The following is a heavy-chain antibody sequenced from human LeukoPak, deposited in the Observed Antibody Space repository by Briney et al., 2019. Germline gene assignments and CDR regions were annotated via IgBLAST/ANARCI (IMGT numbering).Heavy chain of an antibody. CDR2: IIPIFGTA. CDR3: AGGAYQLSLTYYYYMDV. V-gene: IGHV1-69*05. J-gene: IGHJ6*03. D-gene: IGHD2-2*01. Sequence: ASVKVSCKASGGTFSSYAISWVRQAPGQGLEWMGGIIPIFGTANYAQKFQGRVTITTDESTSTAYMELSSLRSEDTAVYYCAGGAYQLSLTYYYYMDVWGKGTTVTVSS. CDR1: GGTFSSYA.